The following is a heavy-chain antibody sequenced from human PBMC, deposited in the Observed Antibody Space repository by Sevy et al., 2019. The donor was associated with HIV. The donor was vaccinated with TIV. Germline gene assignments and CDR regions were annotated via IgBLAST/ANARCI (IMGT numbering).Heavy chain of an antibody. CDR1: GFTFSSYG. CDR2: ISYDGSNK. Sequence: GGSLRLSCAASGFTFSSYGMHWVRQAPGKGLEWVAVISYDGSNKYYADSVKGRFTISRDNSKNTPYLQMNSLRAEDTAVYYCAKADSSGYYYLDYWGQGTLVTVSS. CDR3: AKADSSGYYYLDY. D-gene: IGHD3-22*01. J-gene: IGHJ4*02. V-gene: IGHV3-30*18.